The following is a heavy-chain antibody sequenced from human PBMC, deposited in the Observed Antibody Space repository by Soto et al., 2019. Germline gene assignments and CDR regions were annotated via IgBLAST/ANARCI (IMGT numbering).Heavy chain of an antibody. J-gene: IGHJ4*02. CDR3: AKGSSGYNDTFDY. V-gene: IGHV3-23*01. Sequence: EVQLLQSGGGLVQPGGSLRLSCAASGFTFSSYSIYWVRQAPVKGLEWVSGISGSGSGTYYADSVKGRFTISRDTSKNTLYLLMPSLRAEDTAVYYCAKGSSGYNDTFDYWRQGNLVTVSS. D-gene: IGHD3-22*01. CDR2: ISGSGSGT. CDR1: GFTFSSYS.